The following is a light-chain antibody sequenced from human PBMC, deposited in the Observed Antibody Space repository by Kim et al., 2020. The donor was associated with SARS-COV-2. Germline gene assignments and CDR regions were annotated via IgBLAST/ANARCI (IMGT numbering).Light chain of an antibody. CDR3: QQYNTYPLT. CDR2: EAS. Sequence: DIQMTQSPSTLSASVGDRVTITCRASQSISNWLAWYQQKPGKTPNLLVYEASTLESVVPTRFSGSGSGTEFTLTISSLQPDDFATYYCQQYNTYPLTFGGGTKVDIK. CDR1: QSISNW. J-gene: IGKJ4*01. V-gene: IGKV1-5*03.